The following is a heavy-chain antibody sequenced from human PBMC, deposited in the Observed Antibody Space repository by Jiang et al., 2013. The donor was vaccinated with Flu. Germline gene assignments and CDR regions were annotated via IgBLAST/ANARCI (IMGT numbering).Heavy chain of an antibody. V-gene: IGHV3-23*01. CDR3: ATAQVLIRFGTQKYYFDF. D-gene: IGHD3-10*01. CDR2: ISAAGGNT. CDR1: GLTFSDSA. Sequence: RLSCAASGLTFSDSAMSWVRQTPGKGLEWVSAISAAGGNTYYADSLKGRFTISRDNTRNTLYLQMNNLRVEDTAIYYCATAQVLIRFGTQKYYFDFWGQGTRVTVSS. J-gene: IGHJ4*02.